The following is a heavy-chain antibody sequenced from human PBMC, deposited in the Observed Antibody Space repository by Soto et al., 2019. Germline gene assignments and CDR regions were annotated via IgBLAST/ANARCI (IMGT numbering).Heavy chain of an antibody. D-gene: IGHD5-12*01. CDR1: GYTFTGYY. Sequence: ASVKVSCKASGYTFTGYYMHWVRQAPGQGLEWMGWINPNSGGTNYAQKFQGWVTMTRDTSISTAYMELSRLRSDDTAVYYCARVVEMATRYYFDYWGQGTLVTVSS. V-gene: IGHV1-2*04. J-gene: IGHJ4*02. CDR2: INPNSGGT. CDR3: ARVVEMATRYYFDY.